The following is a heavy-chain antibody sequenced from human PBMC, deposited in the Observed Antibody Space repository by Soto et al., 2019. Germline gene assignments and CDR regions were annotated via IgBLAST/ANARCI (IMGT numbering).Heavy chain of an antibody. D-gene: IGHD2-8*01. CDR2: INSDGSTT. CDR3: AKRGYGVYWYFDL. CDR1: GFTFRRYW. Sequence: EVQLVESGGGLVQPGGSLRLSCAASGFTFRRYWMYWVRQVPGKGLVWVSHINSDGSTTSYADSVKGRFTIARDNAKNTLYLQMNSLRDEDTAVYYCAKRGYGVYWYFDLWGRGTLVTVSS. J-gene: IGHJ2*01. V-gene: IGHV3-74*01.